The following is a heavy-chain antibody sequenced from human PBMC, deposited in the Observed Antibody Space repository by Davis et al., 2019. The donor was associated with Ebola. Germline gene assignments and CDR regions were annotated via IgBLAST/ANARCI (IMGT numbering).Heavy chain of an antibody. Sequence: GSLRLSCAASGFTFSSYSMNWVRQAPGKGLEWVSSISSSSSYIYYADSVKGRFTISRDNAKNSLYLQMNSLRAEDTAVYYCARDRWNGDYLFDYWGQGTLVTVSS. CDR2: ISSSSSYI. D-gene: IGHD4-17*01. CDR3: ARDRWNGDYLFDY. V-gene: IGHV3-21*01. CDR1: GFTFSSYS. J-gene: IGHJ4*02.